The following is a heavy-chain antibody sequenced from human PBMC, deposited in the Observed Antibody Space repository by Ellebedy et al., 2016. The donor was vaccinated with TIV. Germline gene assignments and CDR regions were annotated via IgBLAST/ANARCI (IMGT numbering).Heavy chain of an antibody. V-gene: IGHV3-9*03. CDR2: INWSGATF. D-gene: IGHD4-17*01. Sequence: PGGSLRLSCVVSGFTFEAFAFHLVPQSPGTGLGAASGINWSGATFGHADSVKGRFTISRDNAKNTLYLQMDSLRVDDMALYFCARSRGFNYGNDAIDLWGQGTVVIGSS. J-gene: IGHJ3*01. CDR1: GFTFEAFA. CDR3: ARSRGFNYGNDAIDL.